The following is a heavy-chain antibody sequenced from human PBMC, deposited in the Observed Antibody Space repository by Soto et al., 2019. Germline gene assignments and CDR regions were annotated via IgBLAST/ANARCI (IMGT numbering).Heavy chain of an antibody. V-gene: IGHV5-51*01. J-gene: IGHJ6*02. Sequence: EVQLVQSGAEVKKPGESLKISCKGSGYSFTSYWIGWVRQMPGKGLEWMGIIYPGDSDTRYSPSFQGQVTISADKSISTAYLQWSSLKASDTAMYYCARGEASSSFWFGYYCGMDVWGQGTTVTVSS. CDR1: GYSFTSYW. CDR3: ARGEASSSFWFGYYCGMDV. CDR2: IYPGDSDT. D-gene: IGHD6-6*01.